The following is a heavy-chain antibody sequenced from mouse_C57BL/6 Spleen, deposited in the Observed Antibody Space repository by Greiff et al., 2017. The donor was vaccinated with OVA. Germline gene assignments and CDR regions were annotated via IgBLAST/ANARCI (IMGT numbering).Heavy chain of an antibody. CDR1: GYTFTDYN. J-gene: IGHJ1*03. V-gene: IGHV1-18*01. Sequence: VQLKQSGPELVKPGASVKIPCKASGYTFTDYNMDWVKQSHGNSLEWIGDINPNNGGTIYNQKFKGKATFTVDKSSSTAYMELRSLTSEDTAVYYCARVGYWYFDVWGTGTTVTVSS. CDR2: INPNNGGT. CDR3: ARVGYWYFDV.